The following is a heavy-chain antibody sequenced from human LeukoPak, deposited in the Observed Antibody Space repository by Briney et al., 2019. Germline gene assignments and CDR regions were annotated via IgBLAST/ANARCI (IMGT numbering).Heavy chain of an antibody. D-gene: IGHD6-19*01. V-gene: IGHV4-59*01. Sequence: TSETLSLTCTVSGGSISSYYWSWTRQPPGKGLEWIGYTYNRGSTNYNPSPKSRVTILVDTSKNQFSLKLRSVTAADTAVYYCARDRPGIAVAGDAFDIWGQGTLVTVSS. CDR3: ARDRPGIAVAGDAFDI. CDR2: TYNRGST. J-gene: IGHJ3*02. CDR1: GGSISSYY.